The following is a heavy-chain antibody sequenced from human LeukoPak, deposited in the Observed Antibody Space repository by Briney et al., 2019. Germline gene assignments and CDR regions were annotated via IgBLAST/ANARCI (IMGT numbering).Heavy chain of an antibody. CDR1: GFTFDDYA. CDR3: ARGNRDSSGFYYYYGMDV. Sequence: GGSLRLSCAASGFTFDDYAMFWVRQAPGKGLEWLSGISWNSKNIGYAASVKGRFTISRDNGKNSLYLQMNSLRAEDTAFYYCARGNRDSSGFYYYYGMDVWGQGTTVTVSS. D-gene: IGHD6-19*01. CDR2: ISWNSKNI. V-gene: IGHV3-9*01. J-gene: IGHJ6*02.